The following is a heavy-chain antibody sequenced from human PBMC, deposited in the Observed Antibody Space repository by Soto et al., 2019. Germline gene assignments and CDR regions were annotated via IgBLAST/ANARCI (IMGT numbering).Heavy chain of an antibody. CDR1: GGSFSGYY. CDR2: INHSGTT. CDR3: ARGMVRGFRFDP. Sequence: QVQLQQWGAGLLKPSETLSLTCAVYGGSFSGYYWSWIRQPPGKGLEWIGEINHSGTTNYNPSLKSRVTISVDTSQNQFSLNLSSVTAAETAVYYWARGMVRGFRFDPGGQGTLVTVAS. V-gene: IGHV4-34*01. D-gene: IGHD3-10*01. J-gene: IGHJ5*02.